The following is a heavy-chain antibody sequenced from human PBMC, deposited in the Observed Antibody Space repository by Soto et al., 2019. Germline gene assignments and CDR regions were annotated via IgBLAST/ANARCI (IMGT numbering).Heavy chain of an antibody. CDR2: INESGGRT. J-gene: IGHJ4*02. Sequence: PGGSLRLSCAASGFIFNNYAMTWVRQAPGKGLEWVSTINESGGRTYYPDSVKGRFTISRDNSKNALYLQLNSLRAEDTAIYYCAKDPRLRWNYWGQGTLVTVSS. CDR1: GFIFNNYA. V-gene: IGHV3-23*01. CDR3: AKDPRLRWNY. D-gene: IGHD4-17*01.